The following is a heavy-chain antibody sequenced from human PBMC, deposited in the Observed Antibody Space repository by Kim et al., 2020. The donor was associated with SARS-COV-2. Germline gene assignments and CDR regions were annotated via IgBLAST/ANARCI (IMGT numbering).Heavy chain of an antibody. D-gene: IGHD5-12*01. V-gene: IGHV4-39*01. Sequence: SLKSRVTISVDTSKNQFSLKLSSVTAADTAVYYCTGFMGWLQLGYYGMDVWGQGTTVTVSS. J-gene: IGHJ6*02. CDR3: TGFMGWLQLGYYGMDV.